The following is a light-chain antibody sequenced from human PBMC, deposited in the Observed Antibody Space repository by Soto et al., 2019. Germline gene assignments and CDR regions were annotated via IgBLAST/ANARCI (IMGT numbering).Light chain of an antibody. CDR3: QQSYSNPRT. V-gene: IGKV1-39*01. CDR2: AAT. J-gene: IGKJ1*01. CDR1: QSISSY. Sequence: DIQMTQSPSSLSASVGDRVTITCRASQSISSYLNWYQHKPGKAPNLLIYAATTLQSGVPSRFSGSGSGKDFTLTISSLQPEDFATYYCQQSYSNPRTFVYGSKVDI.